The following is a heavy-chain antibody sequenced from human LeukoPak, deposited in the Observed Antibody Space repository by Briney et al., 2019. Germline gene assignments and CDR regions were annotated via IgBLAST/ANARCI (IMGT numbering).Heavy chain of an antibody. CDR3: AKQMVERQQDYYMDV. D-gene: IGHD2-15*01. Sequence: GGSLRLACVASGFTFSSYGMHWVRQAPGKGLEWVAFIRHDESNKFYADSVKGRFTISRDNSKNTLYLQMSSLRAEDTALHYCAKQMVERQQDYYMDVWGKGTSVTVSS. J-gene: IGHJ6*03. CDR2: IRHDESNK. CDR1: GFTFSSYG. V-gene: IGHV3-30*02.